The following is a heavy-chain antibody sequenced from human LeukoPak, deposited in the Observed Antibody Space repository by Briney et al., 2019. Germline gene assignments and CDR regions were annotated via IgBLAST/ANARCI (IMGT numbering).Heavy chain of an antibody. CDR2: ISSSSSTT. CDR1: GFTFSGYS. CDR3: ARDSTLTHAWSGYGFDL. D-gene: IGHD4-17*01. V-gene: IGHV3-48*02. Sequence: PGGSLSLSCAASGFTFSGYSMNWVRQAPGKGLEWVSYISSSSSTTYYADSVQGRFTISRDNAKNSLYLQMDSLRDGDAAVYYCARDSTLTHAWSGYGFDLWGQGTMVTVSS. J-gene: IGHJ3*01.